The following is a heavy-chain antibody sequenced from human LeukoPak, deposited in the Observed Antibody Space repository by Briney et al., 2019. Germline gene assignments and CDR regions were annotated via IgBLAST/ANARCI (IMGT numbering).Heavy chain of an antibody. CDR2: INHSGST. Sequence: SETLFLTCAVYGGSFSGYYWSWIRQPPGKGLEWIGEINHSGSTNYNPSLKSRVTISVDTSKNQFSLKLSSVTAADTAVYYCARSRNCTNGVCYTKWFDPWGQGTLVTVSS. CDR1: GGSFSGYY. D-gene: IGHD2-8*01. V-gene: IGHV4-34*01. CDR3: ARSRNCTNGVCYTKWFDP. J-gene: IGHJ5*02.